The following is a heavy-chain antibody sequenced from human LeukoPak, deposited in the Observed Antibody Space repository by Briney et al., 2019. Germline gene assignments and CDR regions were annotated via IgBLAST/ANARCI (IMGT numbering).Heavy chain of an antibody. CDR2: IKQDGSEK. CDR1: GFTFSSYW. D-gene: IGHD5-18*01. Sequence: GGSLRLSCAASGFTFSSYWMSWVRQAPGKGLEWVANIKQDGSEKYYVDSVKGRFTISRDNAKNSLYLQMNSLRAEDTAVYYCAREVAGGYSLIIDYWGQGTLVTVSP. CDR3: AREVAGGYSLIIDY. V-gene: IGHV3-7*01. J-gene: IGHJ4*02.